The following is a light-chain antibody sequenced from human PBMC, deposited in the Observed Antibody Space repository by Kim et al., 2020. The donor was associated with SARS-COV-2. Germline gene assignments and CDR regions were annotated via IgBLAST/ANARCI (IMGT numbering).Light chain of an antibody. J-gene: IGKJ4*01. CDR3: QHYNNWPVT. Sequence: SPGDRATLSCRASQSIGSNLAWYQQKPGQAPRLLIYGASTRATGIPARFSGSGSGTEFTLTISSLQSEDFAGYFCQHYNNWPVTFGGGTKVDIK. CDR2: GAS. V-gene: IGKV3-15*01. CDR1: QSIGSN.